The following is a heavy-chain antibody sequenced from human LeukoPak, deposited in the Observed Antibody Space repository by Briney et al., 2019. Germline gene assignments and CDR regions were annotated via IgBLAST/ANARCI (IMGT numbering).Heavy chain of an antibody. CDR2: IYRSGGT. Sequence: PSETLSLTCTVSGVSMSGYYWGWLRQPPGKGLEGIGYIYRSGGTNYNPSVRSRVSISLDTSKNQFSLELRSVTAADTAVYFCARRYASGWSPTFDYWGQGILVTVST. J-gene: IGHJ4*02. V-gene: IGHV4-59*01. D-gene: IGHD6-19*01. CDR1: GVSMSGYY. CDR3: ARRYASGWSPTFDY.